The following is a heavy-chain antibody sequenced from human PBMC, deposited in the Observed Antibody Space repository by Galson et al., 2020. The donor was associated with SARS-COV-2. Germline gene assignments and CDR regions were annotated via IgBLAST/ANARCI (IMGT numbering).Heavy chain of an antibody. CDR3: AKRHRDSSGLDY. D-gene: IGHD3-22*01. J-gene: IGHJ4*02. Sequence: GESLKISCAASGFTFSNYAMNWLRQAPGKGLEWVSGVSGSGSATYYAGSVKGRFTISRDNSQNTLYLHMNSLRAEDTAIYYCAKRHRDSSGLDYWGQGVRVTVSS. CDR2: VSGSGSAT. CDR1: GFTFSNYA. V-gene: IGHV3-23*01.